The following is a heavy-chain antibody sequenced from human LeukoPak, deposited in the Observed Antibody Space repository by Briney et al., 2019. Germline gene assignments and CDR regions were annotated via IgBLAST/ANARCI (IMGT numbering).Heavy chain of an antibody. J-gene: IGHJ4*02. CDR3: ARDSPYGDYPFDY. CDR1: GLTVSSNY. Sequence: GGSLRLSCAASGLTVSSNYMSWVRQAPGKGLEWVSVIYSGGNTYYADSVKGRFTISRDNSKNTLYLQMNSLRDEDTAVYYCARDSPYGDYPFDYWGQGTLVTVSS. D-gene: IGHD4-17*01. CDR2: IYSGGNT. V-gene: IGHV3-66*01.